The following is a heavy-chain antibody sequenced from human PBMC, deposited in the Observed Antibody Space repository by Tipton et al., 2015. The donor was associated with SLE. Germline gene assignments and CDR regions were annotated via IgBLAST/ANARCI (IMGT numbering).Heavy chain of an antibody. CDR3: ARGGGTLTS. J-gene: IGHJ4*02. V-gene: IGHV4-4*09. D-gene: IGHD1-1*01. CDR1: GGSVTDYY. Sequence: SLTCTVSGGSVTDYYWTWIRQPPGKGLEWIGYNYISGSSKYSPSLKSRVTISIDTPKNQFSLRLSSGTAADTAVYYCARGGGTLTSWSQGTLVTVSS. CDR2: NYISGSS.